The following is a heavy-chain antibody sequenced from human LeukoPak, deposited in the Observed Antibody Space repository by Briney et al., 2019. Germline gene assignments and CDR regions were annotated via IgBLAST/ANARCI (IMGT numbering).Heavy chain of an antibody. CDR3: ARGRRLLRRYYYYYMDV. Sequence: GSVKVSCKASGYTFTSYAMHWVRQAPGQRLEWMGWINAGNGNTKYSQEFQGRVTMTRNTSISTAYMELSSLRSEDTAVYYCARGRRLLRRYYYYYMDVWGKGTTVTISS. CDR2: INAGNGNT. D-gene: IGHD1-26*01. J-gene: IGHJ6*03. CDR1: GYTFTSYA. V-gene: IGHV1-3*03.